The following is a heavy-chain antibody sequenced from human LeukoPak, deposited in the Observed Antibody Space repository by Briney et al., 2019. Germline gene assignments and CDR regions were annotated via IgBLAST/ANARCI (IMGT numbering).Heavy chain of an antibody. V-gene: IGHV3-30-3*01. CDR1: GFTFSSYA. D-gene: IGHD1-26*01. Sequence: GGSLRLSCAASGFTFSSYAMHWVRQAPGKGLEWVAVISYDGSNKYYADSVKGRFTISRDNSKNTLYLQMNSLRAEDTAVYYCARARSVGATMVGLDYWGQGTLVTVSS. J-gene: IGHJ4*02. CDR2: ISYDGSNK. CDR3: ARARSVGATMVGLDY.